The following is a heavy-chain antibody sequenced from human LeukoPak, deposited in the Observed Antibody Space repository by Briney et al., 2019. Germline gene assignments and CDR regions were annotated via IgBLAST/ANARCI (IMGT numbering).Heavy chain of an antibody. CDR1: GGSISTYY. D-gene: IGHD6-25*01. Sequence: ASETLSLTCTLSGGSISTYYWSWIRQPPGKGLEWIGYIYHSGSTNYNPSLKSRVTISVDTSKNQFSLKLSSVTAADTAVYYCARQGGGFWYFDLWGRGTLVTVSS. CDR2: IYHSGST. J-gene: IGHJ2*01. CDR3: ARQGGGFWYFDL. V-gene: IGHV4-59*01.